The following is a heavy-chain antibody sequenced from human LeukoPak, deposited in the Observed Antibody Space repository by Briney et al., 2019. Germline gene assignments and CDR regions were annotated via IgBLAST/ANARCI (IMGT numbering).Heavy chain of an antibody. CDR3: ASRSGSTPYYFDY. D-gene: IGHD3-3*01. Sequence: GASVKLSCKASGYTFASQGLSWLRQAPGQGLEWMGWINTYNGTTNYAQKLQGRVTMTADTSTSTAYMELMSLRADDAAVYYCASRSGSTPYYFDYWGQGTLVTVSS. J-gene: IGHJ4*02. CDR1: GYTFASQG. CDR2: INTYNGTT. V-gene: IGHV1-18*01.